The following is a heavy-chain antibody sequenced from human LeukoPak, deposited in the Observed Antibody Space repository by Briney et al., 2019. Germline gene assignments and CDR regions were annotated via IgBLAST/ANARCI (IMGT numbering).Heavy chain of an antibody. CDR2: IYHSGSP. J-gene: IGHJ4*02. CDR1: GGSISSNNW. D-gene: IGHD1-1*01. V-gene: IGHV4-4*02. Sequence: PSGTLSLTCAVSGGSISSNNWWGWVRQPPGKGLEWIGEIYHSGSPNYNPSLKGRVTVSVDKSRNHFSLNLSSVTAADTAVHYCARVNINNWHSCDYWGQGTLVTVSS. CDR3: ARVNINNWHSCDY.